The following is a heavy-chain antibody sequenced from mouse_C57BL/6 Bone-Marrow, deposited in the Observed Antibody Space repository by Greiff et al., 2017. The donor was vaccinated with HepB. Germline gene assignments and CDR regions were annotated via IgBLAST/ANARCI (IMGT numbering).Heavy chain of an antibody. CDR1: GYTFTSYW. CDR3: ARRDGSSWYYAMDY. J-gene: IGHJ4*01. Sequence: QVQLQQPGAELVMPGASVKLSCKASGYTFTSYWMHWVKQRPGQGLEWIGEIDPSDSYTNYNQKFKGKSTLTVDKSSSTAYMQLSSLTSEDSAVYYCARRDGSSWYYAMDYWGQGTSVTVSS. CDR2: IDPSDSYT. V-gene: IGHV1-69*01. D-gene: IGHD1-1*01.